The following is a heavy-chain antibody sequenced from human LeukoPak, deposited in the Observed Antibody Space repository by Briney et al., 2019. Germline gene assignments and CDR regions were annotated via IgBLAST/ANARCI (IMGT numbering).Heavy chain of an antibody. CDR1: GFNVNSNY. CDR3: ARDHSALASYPNP. V-gene: IGHV3-66*01. CDR2: IFGGGGT. D-gene: IGHD3-10*01. J-gene: IGHJ5*02. Sequence: GGSLRLSCTASGFNVNSNYMSWVRQVPGKGLEWVSVIFGGGGTYYADSVKGRFTISRDNSKNTLYLQMNSLRAEDTAVYYCARDHSALASYPNPWGQGTLVTVSS.